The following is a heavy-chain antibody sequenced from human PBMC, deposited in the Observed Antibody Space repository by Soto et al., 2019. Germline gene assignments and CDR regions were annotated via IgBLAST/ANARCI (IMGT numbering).Heavy chain of an antibody. D-gene: IGHD6-19*01. CDR1: GGSFSGSY. CDR2: INQSGST. V-gene: IGHV4-34*01. CDR3: ARVVGSSGWYYGSFDI. J-gene: IGHJ3*02. Sequence: LSLTCAVYGGSFSGSYWNWIRQPPGKGLEWIGEINQSGSTNYNPSLKSRVTISVDTSKNQFSLKLSSVTAADSAVYYCARVVGSSGWYYGSFDIWGPGTMVTVSS.